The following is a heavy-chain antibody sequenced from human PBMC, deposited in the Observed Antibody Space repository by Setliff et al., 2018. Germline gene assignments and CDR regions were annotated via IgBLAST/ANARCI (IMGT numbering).Heavy chain of an antibody. CDR2: INTKTGDP. CDR3: ARADHLVTTTFDY. J-gene: IGHJ4*01. V-gene: IGHV7-4-1*02. D-gene: IGHD4-17*01. CDR1: EYSLSNYV. Sequence: ASVKVSCKASEYSLSNYVMNWVRQAPGQGLEWMGWINTKTGDPSYAQGYTGRFAFSLDTSDSTTYLDISTLKAEDAATYFCARADHLVTTTFDYWGQGTLVTVSS.